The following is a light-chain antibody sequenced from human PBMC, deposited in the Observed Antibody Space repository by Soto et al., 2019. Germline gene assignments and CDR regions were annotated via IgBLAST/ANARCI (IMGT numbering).Light chain of an antibody. V-gene: IGKV3-20*01. Sequence: EIVLTQSPGTLSLSPGEEATLSCRASQSVDSNYLAWYQQKPGQTPRLIIYGASGRADGIPHRFSGSGFGTDFTLTISKVEPEDFVVYYCQQYGSSRLTFGGGTKVDIK. CDR3: QQYGSSRLT. J-gene: IGKJ4*01. CDR2: GAS. CDR1: QSVDSNY.